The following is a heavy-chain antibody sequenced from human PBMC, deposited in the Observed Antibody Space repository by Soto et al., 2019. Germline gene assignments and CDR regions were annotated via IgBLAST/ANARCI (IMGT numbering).Heavy chain of an antibody. CDR1: GGNFRSYA. CDR3: ARAFDRRSYYYAMDV. CDR2: IMRVLRTT. V-gene: IGHV1-69*01. Sequence: QVQLVQSGAEVKKTGSSVKVSCKASGGNFRSYARSWVRPSPGQGLEWMGAIMRVLRTTNYAQKFQGRVTITADESTNTGYMELSSPSSEDTAGYFCARAFDRRSYYYAMDVWGQGTTVTVSS. J-gene: IGHJ6*02. D-gene: IGHD3-3*02.